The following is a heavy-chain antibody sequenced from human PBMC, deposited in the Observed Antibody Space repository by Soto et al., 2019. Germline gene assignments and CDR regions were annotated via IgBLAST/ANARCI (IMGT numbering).Heavy chain of an antibody. V-gene: IGHV3-23*01. CDR2: ISANGGVT. CDR3: TKDNRPTTLTYGELDP. Sequence: EVQLLESGGDLVQPGGSLRLSCAASGFTFGSYAMSWVRQAPGKGLEWVSHISANGGVTNHADSAKGRFTISRDNSKNTLYLQMNSLRAEDTAVYYCTKDNRPTTLTYGELDPWGQGTLVTVSS. J-gene: IGHJ5*02. D-gene: IGHD4-17*01. CDR1: GFTFGSYA.